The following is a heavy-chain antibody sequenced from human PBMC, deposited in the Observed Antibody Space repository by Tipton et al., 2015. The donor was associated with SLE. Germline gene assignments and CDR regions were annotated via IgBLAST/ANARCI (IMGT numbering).Heavy chain of an antibody. J-gene: IGHJ4*02. D-gene: IGHD3-10*01. CDR1: GFTFTNYW. CDR3: ARAGPLLRVPYFDY. Sequence: GSLRLSCAASGFTFTNYWMHWVRQAPGKGLVWVSRINSDGSTTSYADSVKGRFTISRDNAKNTLYLQMNTLRAEDTALYYCARAGPLLRVPYFDYWSQGTLVTVSS. CDR2: INSDGSTT. V-gene: IGHV3-74*01.